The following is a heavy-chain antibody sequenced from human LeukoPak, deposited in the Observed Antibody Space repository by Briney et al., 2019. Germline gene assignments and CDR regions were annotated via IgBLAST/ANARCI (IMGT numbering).Heavy chain of an antibody. CDR2: IYSTGDT. CDR3: ARDKVPHGRWEVDY. CDR1: GFTLSAFT. V-gene: IGHV3-53*01. D-gene: IGHD1-26*01. Sequence: GGSLRLSCAASGFTLSAFTMNWFRQAPGKGLEWVSVIYSTGDTDYADSVKGRFTISRDGSRSTVFLQMNSLRVEDTALYYCARDKVPHGRWEVDYWGQGTQVIVSS. J-gene: IGHJ4*02.